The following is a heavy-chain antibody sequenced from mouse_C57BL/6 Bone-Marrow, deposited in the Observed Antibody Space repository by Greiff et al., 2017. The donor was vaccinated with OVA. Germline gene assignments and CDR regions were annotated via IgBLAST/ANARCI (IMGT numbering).Heavy chain of an antibody. D-gene: IGHD1-1*01. V-gene: IGHV1-55*01. CDR2: IYPGSGST. CDR3: AKDYYYGSSFFDY. J-gene: IGHJ2*01. CDR1: GYTFTSYW. Sequence: QVQLQQSGAELVKPGASVKMSCKASGYTFTSYWITWVKQRPGQGLEWIGDIYPGSGSTNYNEKFKSKATLTVDTSSSTAYMQLSSLTSEDSAVYYCAKDYYYGSSFFDYWGQGTTLTVSS.